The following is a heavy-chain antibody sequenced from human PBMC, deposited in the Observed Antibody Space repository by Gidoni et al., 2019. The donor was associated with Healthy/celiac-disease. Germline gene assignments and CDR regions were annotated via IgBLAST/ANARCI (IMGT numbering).Heavy chain of an antibody. D-gene: IGHD6-19*01. Sequence: QVPLQESGPGLVKPSGTLSLTCAVSGGSLSSRNWWSWVRQPPGKGLEWIGEIYTSGSTNYNPSLKSRVTISVDKAKNQFSLKLSSVTAADTAVYYCARGGIAVAGTHFDYWGQGTLVTVSS. V-gene: IGHV4-4*02. CDR3: ARGGIAVAGTHFDY. J-gene: IGHJ4*02. CDR2: IYTSGST. CDR1: GGSLSSRNW.